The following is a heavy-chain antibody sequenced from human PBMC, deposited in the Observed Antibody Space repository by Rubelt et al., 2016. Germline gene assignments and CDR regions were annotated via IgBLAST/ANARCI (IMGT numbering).Heavy chain of an antibody. V-gene: IGHV1-3*01. CDR1: GYTFTSYA. J-gene: IGHJ4*02. CDR3: ATGYSSGWYVAY. D-gene: IGHD6-19*01. CDR2: ISAYNGNT. Sequence: QVQLVQSGAEVKKPGASVKVSCKASGYTFTSYAMHWVRQAPGQRLEWMGWISAYNGNTNYAQKFQGRVTITRDTSASTAYMELSSLRSEDTAIYYCATGYSSGWYVAYWGQGTLVTVSS.